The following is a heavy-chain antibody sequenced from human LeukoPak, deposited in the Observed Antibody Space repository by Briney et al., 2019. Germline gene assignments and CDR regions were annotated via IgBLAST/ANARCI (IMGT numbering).Heavy chain of an antibody. CDR3: ARGNSFDY. D-gene: IGHD1-1*01. J-gene: IGHJ4*02. CDR2: IHQDGGQK. Sequence: QTGGSLRLSCAASGFTFSSYWMSWVRQAPGKGLEWVANIHQDGGQKFYVDSVEGRSTISRDNAKDSVYLHMNSLRADDTAVYYCARGNSFDYSGQGNLVTVSS. CDR1: GFTFSSYW. V-gene: IGHV3-7*01.